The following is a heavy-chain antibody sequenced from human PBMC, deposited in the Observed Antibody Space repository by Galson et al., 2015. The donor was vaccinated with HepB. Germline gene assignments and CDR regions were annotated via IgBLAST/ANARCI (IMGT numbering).Heavy chain of an antibody. CDR2: IRSKPYGGTT. Sequence: SLRLSCAASGFTFSSYAMNWFRQAPGKGLEWVGFIRSKPYGGTTQYVASVKGRFTISRDDSKSIAYLQMDSLRVEDTAVYYCARDGDTAPPDYWGQGTLVTVSS. CDR3: ARDGDTAPPDY. V-gene: IGHV3-49*03. CDR1: GFTFSSYA. J-gene: IGHJ4*02.